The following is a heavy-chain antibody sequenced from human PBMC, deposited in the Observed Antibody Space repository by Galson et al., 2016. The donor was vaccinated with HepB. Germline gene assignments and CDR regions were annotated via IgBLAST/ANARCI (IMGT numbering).Heavy chain of an antibody. Sequence: SVKVSCKASGYTFTAYYLHWVRQAPGQGLEWMGWFNPNSGDSKYVEKYQGRVTMTRDTSVNTAYMELSRLRSDDTAVYYCARGLALRSAMDVWGRGTPVTVSS. V-gene: IGHV1-2*02. CDR2: FNPNSGDS. J-gene: IGHJ6*02. CDR3: ARGLALRSAMDV. CDR1: GYTFTAYY.